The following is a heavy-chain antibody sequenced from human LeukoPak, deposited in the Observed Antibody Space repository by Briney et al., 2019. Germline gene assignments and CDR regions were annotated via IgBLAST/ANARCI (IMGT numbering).Heavy chain of an antibody. V-gene: IGHV1-8*01. CDR3: AGNIVATTNYDY. CDR1: GYTFSSYD. Sequence: ASVKVSCKASGYTFSSYDINWVRQATGQGLEWMGWMNLNSGHTGFAQKFQGRVTLTWDTSISTAYMELSSLTSEDTAVYYCAGNIVATTNYDYWGQGTLVTVSS. CDR2: MNLNSGHT. D-gene: IGHD5-12*01. J-gene: IGHJ4*02.